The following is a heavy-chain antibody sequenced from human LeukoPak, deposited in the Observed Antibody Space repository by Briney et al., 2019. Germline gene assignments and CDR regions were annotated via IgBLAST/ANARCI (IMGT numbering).Heavy chain of an antibody. D-gene: IGHD1-14*01. J-gene: IGHJ6*03. CDR2: ISPSGDIT. V-gene: IGHV3-23*01. CDR3: AKDLVYRNYYYMDV. CDR1: GFSFSGHG. Sequence: GGSLRLSCAGSGFSFSGHGMNWVRQAPGKGLEWVSGISPSGDITYYTDSVRGRFTISRDNFKNTLSLQVNSLRAEDTAVYYCAKDLVYRNYYYMDVWGKGTTVTISS.